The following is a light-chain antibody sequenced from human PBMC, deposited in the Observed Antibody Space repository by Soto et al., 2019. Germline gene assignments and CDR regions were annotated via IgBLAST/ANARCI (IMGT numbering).Light chain of an antibody. CDR3: QNYNSVPWT. V-gene: IGKV3-20*01. CDR1: QSVSSNY. J-gene: IGKJ1*01. CDR2: GAS. Sequence: DIVLTQSPGTLSLSPGERATLSCRASQSVSSNYLAWYQHRPGQAPRLLIYGASSRATGIPDRFSGSGSGTDFTLTISSLQPEDVATFYCQNYNSVPWTFGQGTKVEI.